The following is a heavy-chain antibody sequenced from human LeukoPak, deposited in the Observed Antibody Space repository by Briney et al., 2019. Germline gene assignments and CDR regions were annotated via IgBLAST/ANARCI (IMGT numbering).Heavy chain of an antibody. Sequence: GSSLKVSSKVSGGTFNIYPINWVRHAPGQGLEWMGRIIPILSQSNYAQKFQGTASITADESTDTATMELSSLRSEDTAVYYCATGTSYRDSFDVWGQGTKVTVSS. CDR1: GGTFNIYP. J-gene: IGHJ3*01. D-gene: IGHD3/OR15-3a*01. V-gene: IGHV1-69*11. CDR3: ATGTSYRDSFDV. CDR2: IIPILSQS.